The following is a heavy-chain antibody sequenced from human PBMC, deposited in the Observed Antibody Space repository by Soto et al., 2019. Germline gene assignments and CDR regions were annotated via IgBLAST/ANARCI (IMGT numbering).Heavy chain of an antibody. V-gene: IGHV1-69*12. Sequence: QVQLVQSGAEVKKPGSSVKVSCKASGGTFSSYASSWVRQSPGQGLEWMGGINPIFGTANYAQKFQGRVTSTADESTSTAYMELSSLRSEDTAVYYCARDGTYYYYSSGYYYAHYFDSWGQGTLVTVSS. CDR1: GGTFSSYA. D-gene: IGHD3-22*01. CDR2: INPIFGTA. J-gene: IGHJ4*02. CDR3: ARDGTYYYYSSGYYYAHYFDS.